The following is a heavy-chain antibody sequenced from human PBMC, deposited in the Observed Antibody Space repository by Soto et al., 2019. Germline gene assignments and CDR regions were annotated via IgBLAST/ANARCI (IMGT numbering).Heavy chain of an antibody. CDR3: ARDLGIAARGGFDY. D-gene: IGHD6-6*01. CDR1: GYTFTSYG. Sequence: QVQLVQSGAEVKKPGASVKVSCKASGYTFTSYGISWVRQAPGQGLEWMGWISAYNGNTNYAQKFQGRVTITADESTSTAYMELSSLRSEDTAVYYCARDLGIAARGGFDYWGQGTLVTVSS. V-gene: IGHV1-18*04. J-gene: IGHJ4*02. CDR2: ISAYNGNT.